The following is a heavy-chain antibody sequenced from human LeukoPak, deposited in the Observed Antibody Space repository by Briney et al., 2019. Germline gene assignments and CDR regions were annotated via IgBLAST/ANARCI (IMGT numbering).Heavy chain of an antibody. CDR2: IYSGGST. CDR3: AKDRDTARGYYFDY. D-gene: IGHD5-18*01. Sequence: PGGSLRLSCAASGFTVSSNYMSWVRQAPGKGLEWVSVIYSGGSTYYADSVKGRFTISRDNSKNTLYLQMNSLRAEDTAVYYCAKDRDTARGYYFDYWGQGTLVTVSS. CDR1: GFTVSSNY. V-gene: IGHV3-66*01. J-gene: IGHJ4*02.